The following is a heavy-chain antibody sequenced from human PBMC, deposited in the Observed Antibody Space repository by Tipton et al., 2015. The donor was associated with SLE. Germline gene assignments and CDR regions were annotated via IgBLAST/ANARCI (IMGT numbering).Heavy chain of an antibody. CDR1: GGSISSDYYY. J-gene: IGHJ2*01. CDR3: TRAEFSSNWYMYWHFDL. D-gene: IGHD6-13*01. V-gene: IGHV4-39*07. CDR2: IYYSGST. Sequence: TLSLTCTVSGGSISSDYYYWGWIRQPPGKGLEWIGSIYYSGSTYYNPSLKSRVTMSVDTSKNHFSLRLSSVTAADTAVYFCTRAEFSSNWYMYWHFDLWGRGTLVTVSS.